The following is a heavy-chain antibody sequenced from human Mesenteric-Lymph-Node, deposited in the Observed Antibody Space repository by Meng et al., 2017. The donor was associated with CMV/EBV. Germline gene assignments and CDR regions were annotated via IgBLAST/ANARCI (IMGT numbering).Heavy chain of an antibody. CDR1: GFTFSSYG. J-gene: IGHJ6*02. Sequence: GGSLRLSYAASGFTFSSYGMHWVRQAPGKGLEWVAFIRYDGSNKYYADSVKGRFTISRDNSKNTLYLQMNSLRAEDTAVYYCAKVGGYCSGGSCYGGDVWGQGTTVTVSS. D-gene: IGHD2-15*01. CDR2: IRYDGSNK. CDR3: AKVGGYCSGGSCYGGDV. V-gene: IGHV3-30*02.